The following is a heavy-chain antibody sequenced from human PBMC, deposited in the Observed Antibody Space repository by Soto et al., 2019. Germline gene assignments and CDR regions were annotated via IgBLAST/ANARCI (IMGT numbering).Heavy chain of an antibody. V-gene: IGHV1-18*01. CDR1: GYTFTSYG. J-gene: IGHJ4*02. CDR2: ISAYNGNT. D-gene: IGHD4-17*01. CDR3: ARLRLRTTVTPNSFPDIDY. Sequence: QVQLVQSGAEVKKPGASVKVSCKASGYTFTSYGISWVRQAPGQGLEWMGWISAYNGNTNYAQKLQGRVTMTTDTSTSTADMALRILRSDDTAVYYCARLRLRTTVTPNSFPDIDYWGQGTLVTVSS.